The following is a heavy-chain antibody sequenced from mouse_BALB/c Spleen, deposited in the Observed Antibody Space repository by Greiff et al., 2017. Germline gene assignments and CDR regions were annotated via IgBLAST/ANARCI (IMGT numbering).Heavy chain of an antibody. J-gene: IGHJ4*01. CDR2: IWAGGST. V-gene: IGHV2-9*02. Sequence: VQLVESGPGLVAPSQSLSITCTVSGFSLTSYGVHWVRQPPGKGLEWLGVIWAGGSTNYNSALMSRLSISKDNSKSQVFLKMNSLQTDDTAMYYFASHGNHGAMDYWGQGTSVTVSS. D-gene: IGHD2-1*01. CDR1: GFSLTSYG. CDR3: ASHGNHGAMDY.